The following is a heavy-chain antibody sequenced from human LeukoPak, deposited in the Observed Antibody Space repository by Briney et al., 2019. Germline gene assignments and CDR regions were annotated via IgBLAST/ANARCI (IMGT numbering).Heavy chain of an antibody. D-gene: IGHD5-24*01. CDR1: GGSISSYY. Sequence: PSETLSLTCTVSGGSISSYYWSWIRQPAGKGLEWIGRIYTSGSTNYNPSLKSRVTMSVDTSKNQFSLKLSSVTAADTAVYYCARGPVEMATVLFDYWGQGTLVTVSS. CDR3: ARGPVEMATVLFDY. J-gene: IGHJ4*02. CDR2: IYTSGST. V-gene: IGHV4-4*07.